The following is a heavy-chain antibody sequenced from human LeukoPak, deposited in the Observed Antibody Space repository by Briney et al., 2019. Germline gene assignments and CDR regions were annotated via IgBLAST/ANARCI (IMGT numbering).Heavy chain of an antibody. Sequence: SETLSLTCTVSGGSITNYYGSWLRQPPGKGLEGIGYIYYSGSTNYNPSLKSRVTLSVDTSTNQFSLKLSSVTAADTAVYFCARGGRLLGKFDYWGQGTLVTVSS. CDR3: ARGGRLLGKFDY. CDR1: GGSITNYY. D-gene: IGHD3-22*01. J-gene: IGHJ4*02. V-gene: IGHV4-59*01. CDR2: IYYSGST.